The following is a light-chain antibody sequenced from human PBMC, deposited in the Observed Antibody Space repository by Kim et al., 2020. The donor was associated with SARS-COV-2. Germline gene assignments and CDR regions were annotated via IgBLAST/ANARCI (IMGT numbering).Light chain of an antibody. CDR3: QSFDTSLKTVI. CDR2: GNN. CDR1: SSNIGAHYD. J-gene: IGLJ2*01. Sequence: QSVLTQPPSVSGAPGQRVTIPCTGSSSNIGAHYDVHCYQFLPGTAPKLRIHGNNNRPSWVPDRFSGSKSDTSASLAITGLQAEDEADYYCQSFDTSLKTVIFGGGTQLTVL. V-gene: IGLV1-40*01.